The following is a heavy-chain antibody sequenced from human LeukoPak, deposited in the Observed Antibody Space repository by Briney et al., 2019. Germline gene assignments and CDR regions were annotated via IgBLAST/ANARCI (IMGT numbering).Heavy chain of an antibody. CDR1: GGTFSSYG. Sequence: ASVKVSCKASGGTFSSYGISWVRQAPGQGLEWMGWISAYNGNTNYAQKLQGRVTMTTDTSTSTAYMELRSLRSDDAAVYYCVRNPLRYFDWLSSLAWVYWGQGTLVTVSS. CDR3: VRNPLRYFDWLSSLAWVY. V-gene: IGHV1-18*01. D-gene: IGHD3-9*01. J-gene: IGHJ4*02. CDR2: ISAYNGNT.